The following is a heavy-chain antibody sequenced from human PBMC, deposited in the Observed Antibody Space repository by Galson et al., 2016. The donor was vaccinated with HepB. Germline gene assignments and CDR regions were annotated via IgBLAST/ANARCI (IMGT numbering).Heavy chain of an antibody. J-gene: IGHJ6*02. CDR3: ARGDCSRTSCYPSYYYGMDV. Sequence: SGYTFNNYGISWVRQAPGQGLEWMGWISTYMGSPKYAQKLQGRVTMTTDTSTSTAYMELRSLRSDDTAIYYCARGDCSRTSCYPSYYYGMDVRGQGTTVTVSS. CDR2: ISTYMGSP. CDR1: GYTFNNYG. D-gene: IGHD2-2*01. V-gene: IGHV1-18*01.